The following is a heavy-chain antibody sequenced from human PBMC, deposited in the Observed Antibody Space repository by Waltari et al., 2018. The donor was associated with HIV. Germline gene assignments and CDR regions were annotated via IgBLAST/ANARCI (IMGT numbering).Heavy chain of an antibody. J-gene: IGHJ4*02. CDR2: MNPNNGNT. V-gene: IGHV1-8*01. D-gene: IGHD3-10*01. CDR3: ARSIRGGDVDY. Sequence: QVQLVQSGAEVKKPGASVKVSCKASGYTFTTYDIHWLRQATGQGLEWMGWMNPNNGNTGYAQKFQGRVAMTRDTSISTAYLELDSLRSEDTAVYYCARSIRGGDVDYWGQGTLVTVSS. CDR1: GYTFTTYD.